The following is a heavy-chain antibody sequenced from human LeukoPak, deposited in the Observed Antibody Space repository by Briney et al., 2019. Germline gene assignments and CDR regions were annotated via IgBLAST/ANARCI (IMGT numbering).Heavy chain of an antibody. CDR1: GFTFDDYA. J-gene: IGHJ4*02. Sequence: PGGSLRLSCAASGFTFDDYAMHWVRQAPGKGLEWVSGISWNSGDIEYADSVEGRFTISRDNAKNSLYLQMNSLRAEDTAIYYCARSIPYGTTWYGRSDYWGQGTLVTVSS. CDR2: ISWNSGDI. V-gene: IGHV3-9*01. D-gene: IGHD6-13*01. CDR3: ARSIPYGTTWYGRSDY.